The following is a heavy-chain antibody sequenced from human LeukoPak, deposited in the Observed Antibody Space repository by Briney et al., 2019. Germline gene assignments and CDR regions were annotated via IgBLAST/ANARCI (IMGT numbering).Heavy chain of an antibody. CDR1: GFTFSRYA. CDR2: ISSSGGST. D-gene: IGHD4-17*01. CDR3: AKGTEPSDYGAHFDY. J-gene: IGHJ4*02. Sequence: PGGSLRLSCAASGFTFSRYAMSWVRQAPGKGLEWVSAISSSGGSTYYSDSVKGRFTISRDNSKNTLYLQMNSLRAEDTAIYYCAKGTEPSDYGAHFDYWGQGTLVTVSS. V-gene: IGHV3-23*01.